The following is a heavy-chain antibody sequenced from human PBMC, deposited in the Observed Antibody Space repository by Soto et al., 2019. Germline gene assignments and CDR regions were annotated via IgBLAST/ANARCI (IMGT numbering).Heavy chain of an antibody. V-gene: IGHV5-51*01. Sequence: GASLKVSCQGSGYSFTIYWIAWVRQMPGKGLQCMGLIYPADSDTRYSPSFQGQVTVSADKSITTAYLQWSSLKASDTAMYYCARPDSTGYYVNWGQGTLVTVSS. CDR1: GYSFTIYW. CDR3: ARPDSTGYYVN. D-gene: IGHD3-22*01. J-gene: IGHJ4*02. CDR2: IYPADSDT.